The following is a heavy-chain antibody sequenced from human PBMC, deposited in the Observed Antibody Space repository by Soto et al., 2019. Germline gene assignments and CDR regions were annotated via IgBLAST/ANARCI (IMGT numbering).Heavy chain of an antibody. D-gene: IGHD1-26*01. CDR3: ASNEVGAPRYYYYGMDV. J-gene: IGHJ6*04. Sequence: EVQLVETGGGLIQPGGSLRLSCAASGFTVSSNYMSWVRQAPGKGLEWVSVIYSGGSTYYADSVKGRFTISRDNSKNTLYLQMNSRRAEDTAVYYGASNEVGAPRYYYYGMDVWGKGTRVTVSS. CDR2: IYSGGST. CDR1: GFTVSSNY. V-gene: IGHV3-53*02.